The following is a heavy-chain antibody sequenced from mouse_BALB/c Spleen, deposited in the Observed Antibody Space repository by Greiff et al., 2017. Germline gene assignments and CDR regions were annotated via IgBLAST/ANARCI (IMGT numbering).Heavy chain of an antibody. J-gene: IGHJ4*01. V-gene: IGHV2-6-7*01. CDR2: IWGDGST. CDR1: GFSLTGYG. D-gene: IGHD2-3*01. Sequence: QVQLKESGPGLVAPSQSLSITCTVSGFSLTGYGVNWVRQPPGKGLEWLGMIWGDGSTDYNSALKSRLSISKDNSKSQVFLKMNSLQTDDTARYYCARDDGYPHYYAMDYWGQGTSVTVSS. CDR3: ARDDGYPHYYAMDY.